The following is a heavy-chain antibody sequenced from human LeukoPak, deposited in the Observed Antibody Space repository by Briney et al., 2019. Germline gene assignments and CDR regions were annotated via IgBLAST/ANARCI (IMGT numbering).Heavy chain of an antibody. CDR3: VKDIQLST. CDR2: IGSSGGST. J-gene: IGHJ3*01. D-gene: IGHD5-24*01. CDR1: GFNFITAA. V-gene: IGHV3-23*01. Sequence: GGSLRLSCASSGFNFITAAMTWVRQAPGKGLEWVSLIGSSGGSTYYAASVKGRFTISRDNSNHTLSLQMNSLRVEDTAIYYCVKDIQLSTWGLGTMVTVSS.